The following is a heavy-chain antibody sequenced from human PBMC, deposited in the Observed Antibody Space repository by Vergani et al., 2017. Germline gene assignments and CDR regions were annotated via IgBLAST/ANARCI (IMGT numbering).Heavy chain of an antibody. D-gene: IGHD1-20*01. CDR3: ARSGITVTIRDYYYYMDV. CDR2: ISGSGGFT. Sequence: EVQLLESGGGLVQPGGSLRLSCAASGFTFSSYAMSWVRQAPGKGLEWVSGISGSGGFTYYADSVKGRFTISRDNSKNTMFLQMNNLRAEDTAVYYCARSGITVTIRDYYYYMDVWGKGTSVTVSS. J-gene: IGHJ6*03. V-gene: IGHV3-23*01. CDR1: GFTFSSYA.